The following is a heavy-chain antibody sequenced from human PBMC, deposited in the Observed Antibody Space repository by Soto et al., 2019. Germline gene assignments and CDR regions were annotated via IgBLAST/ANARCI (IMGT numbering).Heavy chain of an antibody. CDR1: GGSISSGAYY. D-gene: IGHD3-22*01. CDR2: IYYSGST. V-gene: IGHV4-31*03. Sequence: QVQLQESGPGLVKPSQTLSLTCTVSGGSISSGAYYWSWIRQHPGKGLEWIGYIYYSGSTYYNPSLKSRVTISVDTSKNQFSLELSSVTAADTAVYYCAIYDSSGSRGFQHWGQGSLVTASS. CDR3: AIYDSSGSRGFQH. J-gene: IGHJ1*01.